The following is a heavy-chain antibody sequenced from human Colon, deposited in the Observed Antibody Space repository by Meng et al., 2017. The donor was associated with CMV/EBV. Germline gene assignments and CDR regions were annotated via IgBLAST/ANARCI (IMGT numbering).Heavy chain of an antibody. V-gene: IGHV3-7*01. CDR3: VRSTGWNSYFDF. D-gene: IGHD1-7*01. Sequence: GESLKISCNASGFTFSSYWMNWVRRVPGKGLEWVAKIKHDGHEEKYLDSVEGRFTISRDNTKKSLYLQMSSLRAEDTGLYICVRSTGWNSYFDFWGQGAQVTVSS. J-gene: IGHJ4*02. CDR1: GFTFSSYW. CDR2: IKHDGHEE.